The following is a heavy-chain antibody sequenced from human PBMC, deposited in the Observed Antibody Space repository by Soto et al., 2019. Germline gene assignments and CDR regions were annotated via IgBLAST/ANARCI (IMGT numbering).Heavy chain of an antibody. CDR2: IYHTGTT. Sequence: QVQLQESGPGLVKPSQTLSLTCTVSGASITSGDYSWNWIRQPPGKGLEWIGYIYHTGTTYYNPSLQSRVTISVDTSMNQFSLKLRSVTAADTAVYYCVREGLTMYGLLTPSFDPWGQGTLVTVSS. D-gene: IGHD3-3*01. J-gene: IGHJ5*02. CDR1: GASITSGDYS. CDR3: VREGLTMYGLLTPSFDP. V-gene: IGHV4-30-4*01.